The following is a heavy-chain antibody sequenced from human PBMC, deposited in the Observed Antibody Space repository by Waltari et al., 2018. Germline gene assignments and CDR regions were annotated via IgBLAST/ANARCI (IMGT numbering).Heavy chain of an antibody. Sequence: QVQLQESGPGLVKPSETLSLTCTVSGYSISSGYYWGWIRQPPGKGLEWIGSIYHSGSTYYNPSLKSRVTISVDTSKNQFSLKLSSVTAADTAVYYCARDFGGVVVVAATDWFDPWGQGTLVTVSS. V-gene: IGHV4-38-2*02. CDR3: ARDFGGVVVVAATDWFDP. CDR2: IYHSGST. J-gene: IGHJ5*02. D-gene: IGHD2-15*01. CDR1: GYSISSGYY.